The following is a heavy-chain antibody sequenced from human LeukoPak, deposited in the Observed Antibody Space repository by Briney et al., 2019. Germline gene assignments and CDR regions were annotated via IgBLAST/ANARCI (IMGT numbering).Heavy chain of an antibody. J-gene: IGHJ4*02. CDR1: GFTLSSYE. CDR2: ISSSGSTI. V-gene: IGHV3-48*03. Sequence: GGSLRLSRAASGFTLSSYEMNWVRQAPGKGLEWVSYISSSGSTIYYADSVKGRFTISRDNAKNSLYLQMNSLRAEDTAVYYCAREGNYYDSSGYKEPIFDYWGQGTLVTVSS. CDR3: AREGNYYDSSGYKEPIFDY. D-gene: IGHD3-22*01.